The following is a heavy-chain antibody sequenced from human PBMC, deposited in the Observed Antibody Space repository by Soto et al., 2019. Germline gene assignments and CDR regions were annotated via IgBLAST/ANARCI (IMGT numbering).Heavy chain of an antibody. CDR2: MNPNSGET. CDR1: GYTFTDYD. D-gene: IGHD2-15*01. J-gene: IGHJ5*02. V-gene: IGHV1-8*01. Sequence: GASVKVSCKTSGYTFTDYDINWVRQATGQGLEWIGWMNPNSGETGYAQKFQGRVTMTRSASLSTAYLELSSLRSEDTAVYYCARVAVAARPRWYNWFDPSGQGTLVTVYS. CDR3: ARVAVAARPRWYNWFDP.